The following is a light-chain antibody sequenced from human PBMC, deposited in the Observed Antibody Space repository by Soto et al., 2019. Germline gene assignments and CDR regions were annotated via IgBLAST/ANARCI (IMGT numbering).Light chain of an antibody. CDR1: SGDVGSYNL. CDR3: CSYAGNSEV. CDR2: EVT. J-gene: IGLJ1*01. V-gene: IGLV2-23*02. Sequence: QSVLTQPASVSGSPGQSITIPCTGTSGDVGSYNLVSWYQQHPGKAPKLLIYEVTERPSGVSNRFSGSKSGSTAFLKISGLQPDDEADYYCCSYAGNSEVFGTGTMVTVL.